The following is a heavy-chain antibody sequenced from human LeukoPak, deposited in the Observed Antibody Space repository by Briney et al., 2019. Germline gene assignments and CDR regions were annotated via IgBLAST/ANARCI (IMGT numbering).Heavy chain of an antibody. CDR3: ARGFRGDNFDY. D-gene: IGHD7-27*01. CDR2: IYSSGST. J-gene: IGHJ4*02. CDR1: GASISSGSNY. V-gene: IGHV4-39*07. Sequence: ASETLSLTCSVSGASISSGSNYWGWIRQPPGKTLEWIGSIYSSGSTYYNPSLKSRVIIIIDTPKNHFSLTLSSVTAADTAVYFCARGFRGDNFDYWGQGTLVTVSS.